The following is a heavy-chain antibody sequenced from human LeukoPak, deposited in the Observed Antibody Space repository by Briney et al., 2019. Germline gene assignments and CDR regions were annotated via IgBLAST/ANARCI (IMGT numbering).Heavy chain of an antibody. Sequence: SETLSLTCTVSGGSISSYYWSWIRQPPGKGLEWIGYIYYSGSTNYNPSLKSRVTISVDTSKNQFSLKLSSVTAADTAVYYCARAPRHCSSTSCSNYWGQGTLVTVSS. V-gene: IGHV4-59*08. D-gene: IGHD2-2*01. CDR1: GGSISSYY. CDR3: ARAPRHCSSTSCSNY. J-gene: IGHJ4*02. CDR2: IYYSGST.